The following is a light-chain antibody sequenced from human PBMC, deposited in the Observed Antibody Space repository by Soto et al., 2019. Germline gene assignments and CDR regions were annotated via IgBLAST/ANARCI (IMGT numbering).Light chain of an antibody. CDR1: QSISIW. J-gene: IGKJ1*01. Sequence: DIQMTQSPSTLSASVGDRVTITCRASQSISIWLAWYQQKPGKAPKLLIYKASSLESGVPSRFSGSGSGTEFTLTISSLQPDDFATYYCQQYHSSLWTFRQGTKVEIK. CDR2: KAS. V-gene: IGKV1-5*03. CDR3: QQYHSSLWT.